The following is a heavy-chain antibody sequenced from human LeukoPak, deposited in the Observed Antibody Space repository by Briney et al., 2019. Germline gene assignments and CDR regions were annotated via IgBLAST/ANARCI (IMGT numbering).Heavy chain of an antibody. CDR2: IYYSGST. J-gene: IGHJ4*02. D-gene: IGHD5-24*01. CDR1: AGSVSRGSYY. V-gene: IGHV4-61*01. CDR3: ARVGGLGWLQFFDY. Sequence: SETLSLTCTVSAGSVSRGSYYWSWIRQPPGRGLEWIGYIYYSGSTNYNPSLKSRVTISVDTSKNQFSLKMSSVTAADTAVYYCARVGGLGWLQFFDYWGQGTLVTVSS.